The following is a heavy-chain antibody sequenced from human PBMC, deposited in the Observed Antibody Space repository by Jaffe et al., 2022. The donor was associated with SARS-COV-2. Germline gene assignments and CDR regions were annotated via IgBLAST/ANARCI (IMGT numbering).Heavy chain of an antibody. V-gene: IGHV3-49*03. Sequence: EVQLVESGGGLVEPGRSLRLSCTTSGFTLGDYAMSWFRQAPGKGLEWVGFIRSKTSGGTTEYAASVKGRFSISRDDSKSIAYLQMNNLKTEDTAVYYCTRHNSGWYGDYWGQGTLVTVSS. CDR3: TRHNSGWYGDY. D-gene: IGHD6-19*01. CDR2: IRSKTSGGTT. J-gene: IGHJ4*02. CDR1: GFTLGDYA.